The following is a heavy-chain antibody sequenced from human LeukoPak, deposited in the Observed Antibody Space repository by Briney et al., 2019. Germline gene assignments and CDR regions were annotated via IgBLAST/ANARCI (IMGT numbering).Heavy chain of an antibody. CDR3: AKGMIVVVPAAPFDY. Sequence: GGSLRLSCAASGFTFDDYAMHWVRQAPGKGLEWVSLISWDGGSTYYADSVKGRFTISRDNSKNSLYLLMNSLRAEDTALYYCAKGMIVVVPAAPFDYWGQGTLVTVSS. J-gene: IGHJ4*02. V-gene: IGHV3-43D*04. D-gene: IGHD2-2*01. CDR1: GFTFDDYA. CDR2: ISWDGGST.